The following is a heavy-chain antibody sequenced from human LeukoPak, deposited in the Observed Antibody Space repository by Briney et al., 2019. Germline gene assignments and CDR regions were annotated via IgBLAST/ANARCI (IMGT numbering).Heavy chain of an antibody. J-gene: IGHJ4*02. CDR1: GFTFSDYY. D-gene: IGHD6-19*01. CDR2: ISSSGSTI. Sequence: GGPLRLSCAASGFTFSDYYMSWIRQAPGKGLEWVSYISSSGSTIYYADSVKGRFTISRDNAKNSLYLQMNSLRAEDTAVYYCARDRMGIAVAGTRDFDYWGQGTLVTVSS. V-gene: IGHV3-11*04. CDR3: ARDRMGIAVAGTRDFDY.